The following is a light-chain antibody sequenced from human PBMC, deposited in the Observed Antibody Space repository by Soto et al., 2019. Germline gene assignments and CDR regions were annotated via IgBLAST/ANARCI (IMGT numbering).Light chain of an antibody. J-gene: IGKJ1*01. Sequence: ESVLTQSPGTLSLSPGERAALPCRASQTVTSSFLAWYQRKPGQAPRLLIYGASDRATGIPDRFSGSGSGTDFTLTISRLEPEDFAVYYCQQYGDSPWTFGQGTKVDIK. CDR2: GAS. V-gene: IGKV3-20*01. CDR1: QTVTSSF. CDR3: QQYGDSPWT.